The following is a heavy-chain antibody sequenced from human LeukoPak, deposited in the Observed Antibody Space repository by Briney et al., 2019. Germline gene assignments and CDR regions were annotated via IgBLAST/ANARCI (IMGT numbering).Heavy chain of an antibody. CDR1: GFTFSSYA. J-gene: IGHJ3*02. CDR2: ISYDGSNK. D-gene: IGHD4-17*01. CDR3: ALRSGGFNDYGAKGAFDI. Sequence: PGGSLRLSCAASGFTFSSYAMHWVRQAPGKGLEWVAVISYDGSNKYYADSVKGRFTISRDNSKNTLYLQMNSLRAEDTAVYYCALRSGGFNDYGAKGAFDIWGQGTMVTVSS. V-gene: IGHV3-30-3*01.